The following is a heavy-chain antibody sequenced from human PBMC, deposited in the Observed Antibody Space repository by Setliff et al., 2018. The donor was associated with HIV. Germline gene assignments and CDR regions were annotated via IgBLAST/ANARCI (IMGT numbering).Heavy chain of an antibody. V-gene: IGHV4-34*01. CDR3: ARLGAEDFSDYDWVDY. D-gene: IGHD5-12*01. CDR1: GYSISSGYY. J-gene: IGHJ4*02. CDR2: INHSGDT. Sequence: SETLSLTCVVSGYSISSGYYWSWIRQFPGKGLEWIGEINHSGDTNYNPSLKSRVTISVDTSKNQFSLNLNSVTAADTAVYYCARLGAEDFSDYDWVDYWGQGTLVTVSS.